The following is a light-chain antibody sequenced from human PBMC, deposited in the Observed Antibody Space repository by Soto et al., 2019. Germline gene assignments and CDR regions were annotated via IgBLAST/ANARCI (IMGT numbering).Light chain of an antibody. Sequence: DIQMTQSPSSLSASLGDRVTITCRAGQGVGVYLAWLQQKPGNVPKLLIYAASTLQSRVPSRFSGSGSGTDVTLPISSIQPEDVGNYYCQEYNSPPLTFGEGTKVDIK. CDR1: QGVGVY. CDR2: AAS. J-gene: IGKJ4*02. V-gene: IGKV1-27*01. CDR3: QEYNSPPLT.